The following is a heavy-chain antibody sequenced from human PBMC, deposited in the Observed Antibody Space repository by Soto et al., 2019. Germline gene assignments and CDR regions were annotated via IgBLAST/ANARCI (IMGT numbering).Heavy chain of an antibody. V-gene: IGHV6-1*01. J-gene: IGHJ6*03. CDR2: TYYKSKWYY. CDR3: ARGSWDDVSGHYYMDV. D-gene: IGHD1-1*01. Sequence: SQALSLTCDITGGGVSSISAGWKWIRQTPSRGLEWLGRTYYKSKWYYTYAASVKSRINVSPDTSKNQFSLQLTSVTPEDTAVYYCARGSWDDVSGHYYMDVWDKGTTVTVSS. CDR1: GGGVSSISAG.